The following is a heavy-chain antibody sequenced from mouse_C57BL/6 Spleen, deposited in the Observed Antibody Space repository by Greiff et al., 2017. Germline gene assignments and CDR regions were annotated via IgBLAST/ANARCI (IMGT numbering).Heavy chain of an antibody. Sequence: EVKLMESGGGLVQPGGSLSLSCAASGFTFTDYYMSWVRQPPGKALEWLGFIRNKANGYTTEYSASVKGRFTISRDNSQSILYLQMNALRAEDSATYYCARYREGSYIDYWGQGTTLTVSS. CDR1: GFTFTDYY. CDR3: ARYREGSYIDY. J-gene: IGHJ2*01. V-gene: IGHV7-3*01. CDR2: IRNKANGYTT.